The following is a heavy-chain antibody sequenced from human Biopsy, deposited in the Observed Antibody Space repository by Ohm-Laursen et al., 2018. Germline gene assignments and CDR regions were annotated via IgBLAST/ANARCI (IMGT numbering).Heavy chain of an antibody. CDR2: VYHSGTT. CDR1: GGSISSGSHY. CDR3: ARHDGNGPFALDS. D-gene: IGHD5-24*01. J-gene: IGHJ4*02. V-gene: IGHV4-39*01. Sequence: TLSLTCPVSGGSISSGSHYWAWIRQPPGKGLEWIGSVYHSGTTYYSPSLKSRVTISVDTSKNQLSLKGTSVTAADTAAYYCARHDGNGPFALDSWGQGTLVTVSS.